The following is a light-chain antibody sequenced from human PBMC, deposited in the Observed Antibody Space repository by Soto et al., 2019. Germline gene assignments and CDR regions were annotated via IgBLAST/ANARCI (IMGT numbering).Light chain of an antibody. V-gene: IGKV3-15*01. J-gene: IGKJ1*01. CDR1: QSVNSN. Sequence: EIVMTQSPATLSVSPGERATLSCRASQSVNSNLAWYQQKPGQAPRLLISGASTRATGIPARFSGSGSETEFTLTISSLQSEDFAVYYGQQYNNWWTFGQGTKVE. CDR3: QQYNNWWT. CDR2: GAS.